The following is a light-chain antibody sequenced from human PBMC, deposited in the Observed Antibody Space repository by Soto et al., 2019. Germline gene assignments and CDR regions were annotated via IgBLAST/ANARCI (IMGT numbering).Light chain of an antibody. J-gene: IGLJ1*01. V-gene: IGLV2-14*01. CDR1: SSDVGDNNY. CDR3: SSYTSSSTLYV. Sequence: QSALTPPASVSGSPGQSITISCTGTSSDVGDNNYVSWYQQHPGKAPKLMIYDVTHRPSGISNRFSGSKSGNTASLTISGLQAEDEADYYCSSYTSSSTLYVFGTGTKRTVL. CDR2: DVT.